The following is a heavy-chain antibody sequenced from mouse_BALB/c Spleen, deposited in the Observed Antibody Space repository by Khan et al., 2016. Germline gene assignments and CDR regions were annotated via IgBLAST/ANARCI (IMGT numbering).Heavy chain of an antibody. CDR2: IYPGDGDT. D-gene: IGHD1-1*01. CDR3: AHYYGSSWFAY. V-gene: IGHV1-80*01. Sequence: QVQLQQSGAELVRPGSSVKISCKASGYAFSSYWMNWVKQRPGQGLEWIGQIYPGDGDTNYNGKFKGKATLTADKSSSTAYMQLSSLTSEDSAVYFCAHYYGSSWFAYWGQGTLVTVSA. CDR1: GYAFSSYW. J-gene: IGHJ3*01.